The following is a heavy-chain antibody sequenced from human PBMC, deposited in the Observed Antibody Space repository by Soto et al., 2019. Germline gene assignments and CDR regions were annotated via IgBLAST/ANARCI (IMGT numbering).Heavy chain of an antibody. Sequence: GGSLRLSCAASGFTFSSPEMIWVRQAPGKELEWVSFISSGASTMYYADFVKGRFTISRDNAKNSLYLQFNSLRDEDTAVYYCARDIRYCSGGSCFAWGQGTLVTVSS. V-gene: IGHV3-48*03. D-gene: IGHD2-15*01. CDR2: ISSGASTM. CDR3: ARDIRYCSGGSCFA. J-gene: IGHJ5*02. CDR1: GFTFSSPE.